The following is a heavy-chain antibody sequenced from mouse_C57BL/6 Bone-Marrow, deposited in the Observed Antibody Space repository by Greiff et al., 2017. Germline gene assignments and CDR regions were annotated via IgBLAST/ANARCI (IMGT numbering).Heavy chain of an antibody. V-gene: IGHV14-4*01. D-gene: IGHD2-3*01. CDR3: TTDGYYPDY. CDR2: IDPENGDT. J-gene: IGHJ2*01. CDR1: GFNIKDDY. Sequence: EVQLQQSGAELVRPGASVKLSCTASGFNIKDDYMHWVKQRPEQGLEWIGWIDPENGDTEYASKFQGKATITADTSSNTAYLQLSSLTSEDTAVYYCTTDGYYPDYWGQGTTLTVSA.